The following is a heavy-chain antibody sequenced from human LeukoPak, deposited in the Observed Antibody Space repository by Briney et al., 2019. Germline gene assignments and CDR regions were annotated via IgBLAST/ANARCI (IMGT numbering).Heavy chain of an antibody. V-gene: IGHV3-23*01. CDR2: ISGSGGST. D-gene: IGHD3-10*01. CDR1: GFTFSSYA. J-gene: IGHJ4*02. Sequence: GGSLRLSCAASGFTFSSYAMSWVRQAPGKGLEWVSAISGSGGSTYYADSVKGRFTISRDNSKNTLYLQMNSLRAEDTAVYYCAKDSECSYYYGSGSYYFDYWGQGTLVTVSS. CDR3: AKDSECSYYYGSGSYYFDY.